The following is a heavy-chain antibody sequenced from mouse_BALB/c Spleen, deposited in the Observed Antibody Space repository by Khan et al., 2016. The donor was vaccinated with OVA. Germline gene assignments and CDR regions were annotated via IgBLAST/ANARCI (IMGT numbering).Heavy chain of an antibody. V-gene: IGHV3-2*02. J-gene: IGHJ2*01. D-gene: IGHD1-1*01. CDR1: GYSITSDYA. CDR3: ARVYGGDFDY. Sequence: VQLKQSGPGLGKPSQSLSLTCTVTGYSITSDYAWNWIRQFPGNKLEWMGFISYSGNTNYNPSLNSRISITRDTSKNQFFLQLNSVTTEDTATYYCARVYGGDFDYWGQGTTLTVSS. CDR2: ISYSGNT.